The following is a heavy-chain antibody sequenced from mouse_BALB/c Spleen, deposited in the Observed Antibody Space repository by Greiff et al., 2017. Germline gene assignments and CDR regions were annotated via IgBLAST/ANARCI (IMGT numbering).Heavy chain of an antibody. Sequence: VQLKQSGPELVKPGASVKISCKASGYTFTDYNMHWVKQSHGKSLEWIGYIYPYNGGTGYNQKFKSKATLTVDNSSSTAYMELRSLTSEDSAVYYCARVRGYGNYDYFDYWGQGTTLTVSS. D-gene: IGHD2-10*02. V-gene: IGHV1S29*02. CDR1: GYTFTDYN. CDR3: ARVRGYGNYDYFDY. J-gene: IGHJ2*01. CDR2: IYPYNGGT.